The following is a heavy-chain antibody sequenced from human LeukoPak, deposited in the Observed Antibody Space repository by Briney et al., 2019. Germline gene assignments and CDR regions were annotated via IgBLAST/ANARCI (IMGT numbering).Heavy chain of an antibody. CDR2: IGGGGPTT. CDR3: ARGFLGGTDQYFDS. D-gene: IGHD6-19*01. CDR1: GFTFSTYA. J-gene: IGHJ4*02. Sequence: GGSLRLSCAASGFTFSTYAMNWVRQAPAKGLEWVSAIGGGGPTTDYADSVKDRFTISRDNSKNTLYLQMNSLRAEDTAVYFCARGFLGGTDQYFDSWGQGTLVTVSS. V-gene: IGHV3-23*01.